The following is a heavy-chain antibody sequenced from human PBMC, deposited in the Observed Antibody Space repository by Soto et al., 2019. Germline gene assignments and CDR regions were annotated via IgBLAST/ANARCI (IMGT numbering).Heavy chain of an antibody. CDR2: ISYDGSNK. CDR3: AKDRSRIQLCIDY. J-gene: IGHJ4*02. V-gene: IGHV3-30*18. CDR1: GFTFSSYG. D-gene: IGHD5-18*01. Sequence: QVQLVESGGGVVQPGRSLRLPCAASGFTFSSYGMHWVRQAPGKGLEWVAVISYDGSNKYYADSVKGRFTISRDNSKNTLYLQMNSLRAEDTAVYYCAKDRSRIQLCIDYWGQGTLVTVSS.